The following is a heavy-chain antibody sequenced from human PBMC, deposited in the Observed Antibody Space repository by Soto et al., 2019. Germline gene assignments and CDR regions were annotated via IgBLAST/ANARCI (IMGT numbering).Heavy chain of an antibody. J-gene: IGHJ4*02. CDR1: GYTFSSYG. V-gene: IGHV1-18*01. CDR2: FNTYNGNT. D-gene: IGHD5-18*01. Sequence: QVQLVQSGAEVKKPGASVKVSCKASGYTFSSYGITWVRQAPGQRLEWMGWFNTYNGNTNYAQKLQGRVTMTTDTSTSTAYMELRCLRSDDTAVYYCASERGGYSDGDYWGQGALVTVSS. CDR3: ASERGGYSDGDY.